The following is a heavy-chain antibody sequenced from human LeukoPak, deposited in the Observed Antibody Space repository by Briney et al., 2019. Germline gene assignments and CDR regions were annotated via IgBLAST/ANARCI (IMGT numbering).Heavy chain of an antibody. CDR3: ARGRFFDY. Sequence: SETLSLTCTVSGGSISGYYWSWIRQPPGKGLEWIGYIYTSGSTNYNPSLKSRVTMSVDTSRNQFSLRLNSVTAADTAVYYCARGRFFDYWGQGTLVTVSS. J-gene: IGHJ4*02. CDR1: GGSISGYY. V-gene: IGHV4-4*08. CDR2: IYTSGST.